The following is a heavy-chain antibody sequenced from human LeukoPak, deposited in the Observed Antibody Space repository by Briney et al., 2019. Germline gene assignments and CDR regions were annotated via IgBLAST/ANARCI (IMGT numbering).Heavy chain of an antibody. Sequence: PGGSLRLSCAASGFTFSSYAMSWVRHAPGKGLELVSAISGSGGSTYYADSVKGRFTISRDNSKNTLYLQMNSLRAEDTAVYYCAKGHVPAARFYFDYWGQGTLVTVSS. CDR2: ISGSGGST. D-gene: IGHD2-2*01. CDR3: AKGHVPAARFYFDY. J-gene: IGHJ4*02. V-gene: IGHV3-23*01. CDR1: GFTFSSYA.